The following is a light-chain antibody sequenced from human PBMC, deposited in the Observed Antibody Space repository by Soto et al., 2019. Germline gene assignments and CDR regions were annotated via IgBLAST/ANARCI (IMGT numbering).Light chain of an antibody. V-gene: IGKV3-15*01. CDR1: QHVSSN. J-gene: IGKJ2*01. CDR2: RAS. CDR3: QQYNNWPYT. Sequence: EIVMTQSPATLSVSPGGSATLSCRASQHVSSNFAWYRQKPGQAPTLLIYRASTRAPGIPARFSGSGSGPEFTPTISSLQSEDFAVYSCQQYNNWPYTFGQGTKLEIK.